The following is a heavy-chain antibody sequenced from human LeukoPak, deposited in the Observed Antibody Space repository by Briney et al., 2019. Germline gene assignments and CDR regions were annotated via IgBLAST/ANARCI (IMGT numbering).Heavy chain of an antibody. J-gene: IGHJ4*02. CDR3: TRSSSDYYCYFDY. V-gene: IGHV4-4*02. CDR2: IYHSGST. D-gene: IGHD3-22*01. Sequence: PSETLSLTCAVSGGSISSSNWWSWVRQPPGKGLEWIGDIYHSGSTNYNPSLKSRVTISVDKSKNQFSLKLTSVTAADTAVYYCTRSSSDYYCYFDYWGQGTLVTVSS. CDR1: GGSISSSNW.